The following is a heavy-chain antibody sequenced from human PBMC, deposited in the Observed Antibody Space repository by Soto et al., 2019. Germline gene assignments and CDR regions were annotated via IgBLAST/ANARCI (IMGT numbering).Heavy chain of an antibody. CDR1: GFTFSSYG. CDR3: ARALGAGLFYFDY. V-gene: IGHV3-33*01. CDR2: IWYDGSNK. D-gene: IGHD1-26*01. J-gene: IGHJ4*02. Sequence: QVQLVESGGGVVQPGRSLRLSCAASGFTFSSYGMHWVRQAPGKGLEWVAVIWYDGSNKYYADSVKGRFTISRDNSKNTLYLQMNSLRAEDTAVYYCARALGAGLFYFDYWGQGTLVTVSS.